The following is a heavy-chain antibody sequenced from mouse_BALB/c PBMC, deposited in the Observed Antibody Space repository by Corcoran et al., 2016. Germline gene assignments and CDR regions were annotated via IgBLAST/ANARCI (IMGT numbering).Heavy chain of an antibody. CDR2: INPYNDGT. D-gene: IGHD1-1*01. Sequence: EVQLQQSGPELVKPGASVKMSCKASGYTFTSYDMHWVKQKPGQGLEWIGYINPYNDGTKYNEKFKGKATLTSDKSSSTAYMELSSLTSEDSAVYDCARCPITWYGSSYDAMDYWGQGTSVIVSS. CDR1: GYTFTSYD. J-gene: IGHJ4*01. CDR3: ARCPITWYGSSYDAMDY. V-gene: IGHV1S136*01.